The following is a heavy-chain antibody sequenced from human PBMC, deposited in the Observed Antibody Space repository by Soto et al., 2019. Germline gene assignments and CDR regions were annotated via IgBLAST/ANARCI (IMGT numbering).Heavy chain of an antibody. CDR3: ARVVDGYHGTDHAFDI. Sequence: SVKVSCKASGGTFSSYPISWVRQAPGQGLEWMGGIIPIFGTANYAQKFQGRVTITADESTSTAYMELSSLRSEDTAVYYCARVVDGYHGTDHAFDIWGQGTMVTVSS. V-gene: IGHV1-69*13. J-gene: IGHJ3*02. CDR1: GGTFSSYP. CDR2: IIPIFGTA. D-gene: IGHD5-12*01.